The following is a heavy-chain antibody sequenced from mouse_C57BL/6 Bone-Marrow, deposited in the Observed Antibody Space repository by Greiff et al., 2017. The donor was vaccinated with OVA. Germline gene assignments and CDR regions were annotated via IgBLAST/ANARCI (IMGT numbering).Heavy chain of an antibody. CDR1: GYTFTSYW. J-gene: IGHJ3*01. CDR2: IDPNSGGT. Sequence: QVQLQQPGAELVKPGASVKLSCKASGYTFTSYWMHWVKQRPGRGLEWIGRIDPNSGGTKYNEKFKSKATLTVDKPSSTAYMQLSSLTSEDSAVYYCAREDLLWLRRLRFAYWGRGTLVTVSA. D-gene: IGHD2-9*01. V-gene: IGHV1-72*01. CDR3: AREDLLWLRRLRFAY.